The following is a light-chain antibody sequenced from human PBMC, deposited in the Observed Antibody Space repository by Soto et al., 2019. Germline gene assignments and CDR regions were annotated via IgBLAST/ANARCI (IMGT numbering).Light chain of an antibody. Sequence: DLQMTQSPSTLSGSVGDRVTITCRASQTISSWLAWYQQKPGKAPKLLIYKASTLKSGVPSRFSGSGSGTDFTLTISSLQPEDFATYYCQQSYSTLITFGQGTRLEI. CDR3: QQSYSTLIT. J-gene: IGKJ5*01. CDR2: KAS. CDR1: QTISSW. V-gene: IGKV1-5*03.